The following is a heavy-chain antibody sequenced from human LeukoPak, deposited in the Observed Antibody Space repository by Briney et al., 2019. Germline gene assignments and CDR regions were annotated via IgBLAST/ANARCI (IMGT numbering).Heavy chain of an antibody. CDR3: AREQVYYDSSGYYYFDY. V-gene: IGHV1-69*04. CDR1: GGTFSSYA. Sequence: SVKVSCKASGGTFSSYAISWVRQAPGQGLEWMGRIIPILGIANYAQKFQGRVTITADKSTSTAYMELSSLRAEDTAVYYCAREQVYYDSSGYYYFDYWGQGTLVTVSS. J-gene: IGHJ4*02. CDR2: IIPILGIA. D-gene: IGHD3-22*01.